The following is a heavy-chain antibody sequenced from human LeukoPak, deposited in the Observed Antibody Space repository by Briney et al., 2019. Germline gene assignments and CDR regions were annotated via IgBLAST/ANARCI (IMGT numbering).Heavy chain of an antibody. D-gene: IGHD3-10*01. V-gene: IGHV3-48*01. CDR1: GFSFSTYS. J-gene: IGHJ6*03. Sequence: AGGSLRLSCAASGFSFSTYSMNWVRQAPGKGLEWVSYISSSSYTTYYADSVKGRFTISRDNAKNSLYLQINRLRAEDTAVYYCARVNSASGSPYMDVWGKGTTVTVSS. CDR2: ISSSSYTT. CDR3: ARVNSASGSPYMDV.